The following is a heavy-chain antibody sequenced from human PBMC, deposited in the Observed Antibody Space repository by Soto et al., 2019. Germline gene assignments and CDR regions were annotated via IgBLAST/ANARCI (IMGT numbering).Heavy chain of an antibody. CDR3: AREKRANGYVDY. J-gene: IGHJ4*02. V-gene: IGHV3-7*01. Sequence: EVQLVESGGGLVQTGGSLRLSCAASGFTFSAYWMSWVRQAPGKGLEWVANIKQAGSEKYYVDSVNGRFIISRDDAKNSWFLQVNSLRVEDTAVYYWAREKRANGYVDYWGQGTLGTVSS. CDR1: GFTFSAYW. CDR2: IKQAGSEK. D-gene: IGHD6-25*01.